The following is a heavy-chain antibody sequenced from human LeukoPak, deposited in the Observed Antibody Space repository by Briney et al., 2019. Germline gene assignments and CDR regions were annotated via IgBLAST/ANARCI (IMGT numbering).Heavy chain of an antibody. J-gene: IGHJ3*02. V-gene: IGHV3-23*01. CDR1: RFTFSNYA. D-gene: IGHD6-19*01. CDR3: AKVKSTSGWPNDAFDI. CDR2: ISGSGDIT. Sequence: GGFLRLSCAASRFTFSNYAMSWVRQAPGKGLEWVSAISGSGDITYNADSVKGRFTISRDNSKNTLYLQMSSLRAEDTAVYYCAKVKSTSGWPNDAFDIWGQGTMVTVSS.